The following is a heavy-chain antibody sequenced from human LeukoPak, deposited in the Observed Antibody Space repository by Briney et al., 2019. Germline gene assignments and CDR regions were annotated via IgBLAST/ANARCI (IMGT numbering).Heavy chain of an antibody. D-gene: IGHD3-9*01. Sequence: SETLSLTCSVSGYSISSGYYWGWIRQPPGKGLEWIGSIYHSGRTYYNPSLKSRVTISLDTSKNQFSLKLSSVTAADTAVYYCARVKSYDILTGYYGYFDYWGQGTLVTVSS. CDR3: ARVKSYDILTGYYGYFDY. CDR2: IYHSGRT. V-gene: IGHV4-38-2*02. CDR1: GYSISSGYY. J-gene: IGHJ4*02.